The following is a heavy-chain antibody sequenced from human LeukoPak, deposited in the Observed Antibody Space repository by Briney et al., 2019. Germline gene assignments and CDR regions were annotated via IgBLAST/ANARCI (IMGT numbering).Heavy chain of an antibody. J-gene: IGHJ4*02. Sequence: GRSLRLSCAASGFTFSSYAMHWVRQAPGKGLEWVAVISYDGSNKYYADSVKGRFTISRDNSKNTLYLQMNSLRAEDTAVYYCASLRWVATTNSFDYWGQGTLVTVSS. CDR1: GFTFSSYA. V-gene: IGHV3-30-3*01. CDR2: ISYDGSNK. CDR3: ASLRWVATTNSFDY. D-gene: IGHD5-24*01.